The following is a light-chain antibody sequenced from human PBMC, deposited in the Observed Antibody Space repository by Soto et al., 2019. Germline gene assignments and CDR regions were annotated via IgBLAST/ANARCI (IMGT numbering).Light chain of an antibody. J-gene: IGLJ3*02. Sequence: QSVLTQPASVSGSPGQSITISCTGTNSDIGGYSYVSWYQQHPGKAPKLMIHEVTNRPSGVSSRFSGSKSGNTASLTISGLQAEDEADYYCSSYTSRSTWVFGGGTKLTVL. CDR3: SSYTSRSTWV. CDR2: EVT. V-gene: IGLV2-14*01. CDR1: NSDIGGYSY.